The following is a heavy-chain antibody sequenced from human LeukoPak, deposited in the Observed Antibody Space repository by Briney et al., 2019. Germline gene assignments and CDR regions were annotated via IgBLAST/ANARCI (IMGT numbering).Heavy chain of an antibody. CDR2: INPNSGGT. CDR3: AREGTSCYDY. Sequence: ASVKVSCKASGYTFSDHYMQWVRQAPGQGFEWLGWINPNSGGTSYAQKFQGRVTMTRDTSISTAYMELSRLRSDDTAVYYCAREGTSCYDYWGQGTLVTVSS. CDR1: GYTFSDHY. J-gene: IGHJ4*02. D-gene: IGHD2-2*01. V-gene: IGHV1-2*02.